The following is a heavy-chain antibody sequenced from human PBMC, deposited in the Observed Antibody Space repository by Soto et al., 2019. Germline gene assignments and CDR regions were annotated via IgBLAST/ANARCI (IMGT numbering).Heavy chain of an antibody. Sequence: QVQLVQSGAEVKKPGASVKVSCKASGYTFTSYAMHWVRQAPGQRLEWMGWINAGNGNTKYSQKFQGRVTITRDTSASTAYMELGSLISDDTAVYYGAPVGLIYSSRHQGFDPCGQGTLVTVSS. J-gene: IGHJ5*02. CDR2: INAGNGNT. CDR3: APVGLIYSSRHQGFDP. D-gene: IGHD6-13*01. CDR1: GYTFTSYA. V-gene: IGHV1-3*01.